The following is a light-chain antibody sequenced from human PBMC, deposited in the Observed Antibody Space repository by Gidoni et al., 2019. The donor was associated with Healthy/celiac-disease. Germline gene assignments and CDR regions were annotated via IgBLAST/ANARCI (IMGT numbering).Light chain of an antibody. CDR2: EVS. CDR3: SSYTSSSTLV. V-gene: IGLV2-14*01. Sequence: QSALTPPASVSGSPGQSITISCTGTSSDVGGYNYVSWYQQHPGKAPKLMLYEVSNRPSGVPDRFSGSKSGNTASLTISGLQAEDEADYYCSSYTSSSTLVFGGGTKLTVL. CDR1: SSDVGGYNY. J-gene: IGLJ3*02.